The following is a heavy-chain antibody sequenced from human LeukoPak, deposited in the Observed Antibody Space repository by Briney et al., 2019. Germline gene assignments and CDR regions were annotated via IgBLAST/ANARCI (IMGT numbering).Heavy chain of an antibody. V-gene: IGHV4-59*01. CDR1: GGSISSYY. Sequence: SETLSLTCTVSGGSISSYYWSWIRQPPGKGLEWIGYIYYSGSTNYNPSLKSRVTISVDTSKNQFSLKLSSVTAADTAVYCCAREREYSSSIDPWGQGTLVTVSS. CDR2: IYYSGST. D-gene: IGHD6-13*01. J-gene: IGHJ5*02. CDR3: AREREYSSSIDP.